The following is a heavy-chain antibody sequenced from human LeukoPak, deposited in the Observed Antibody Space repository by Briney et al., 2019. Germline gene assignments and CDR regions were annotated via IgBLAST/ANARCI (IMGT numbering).Heavy chain of an antibody. Sequence: GGSLRLSCEASGFTLNSYIMHWVRQAPGKGLEWVALISFDGRDKQYADSVKGRFTISEDNSKNTLYLQMNSLSGDDTSMYFCARAYGGPIDYWGQGTLVTVSS. J-gene: IGHJ4*02. CDR1: GFTLNSYI. V-gene: IGHV3-30*04. CDR2: ISFDGRDK. D-gene: IGHD3-16*01. CDR3: ARAYGGPIDY.